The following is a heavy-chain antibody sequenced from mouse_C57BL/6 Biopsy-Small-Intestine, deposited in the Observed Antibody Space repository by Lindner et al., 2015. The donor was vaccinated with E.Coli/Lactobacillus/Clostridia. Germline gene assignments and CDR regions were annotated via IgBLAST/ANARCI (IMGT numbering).Heavy chain of an antibody. Sequence: SVKVSCKASGYTFTGHYMHWVRQAPGQGLEWMGWINLNNDIKKYAQNFQGRVTMTRDTSISTAHMELSRLTSDDTAVYYCARDLYFGSGTYIPDYWGQGTLVTVSS. V-gene: IGHV1S14*01. J-gene: IGHJ4*01. CDR1: GYTFTGHY. CDR2: INLNNDIK. CDR3: ARDLYFGSGTYIPDY. D-gene: IGHD2-2*01.